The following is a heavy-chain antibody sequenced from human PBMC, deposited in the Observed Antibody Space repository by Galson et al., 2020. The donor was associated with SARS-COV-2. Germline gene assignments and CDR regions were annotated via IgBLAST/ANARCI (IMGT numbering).Heavy chain of an antibody. V-gene: IGHV4-39*01. Sequence: ETSGTLSLTCAASGGSISTSSYYWGWIRQPPGKGLEWIGSIFSSGNIYFNPSLKSRITISVDTSKNQFSLKMSSVTAADTAVYYCARHVLVRGRLGGLDVWGQGTTVTVS. D-gene: IGHD3-10*01. CDR3: ARHVLVRGRLGGLDV. J-gene: IGHJ6*02. CDR2: IFSSGNI. CDR1: GGSISTSSYY.